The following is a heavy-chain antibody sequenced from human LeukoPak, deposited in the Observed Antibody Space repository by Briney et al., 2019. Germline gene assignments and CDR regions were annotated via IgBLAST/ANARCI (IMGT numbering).Heavy chain of an antibody. CDR2: IVVGSGNT. Sequence: TSVKVSCKASGFTFTSSAMQWVRQARGQRLGWIGWIVVGSGNTNYAQKFQERVTITRDMSTSTAYMELSSLRSEDTAVYYCAAVGYCSSTSCYTYYWGQGTLVTVSS. D-gene: IGHD2-2*02. CDR1: GFTFTSSA. J-gene: IGHJ4*02. CDR3: AAVGYCSSTSCYTYY. V-gene: IGHV1-58*02.